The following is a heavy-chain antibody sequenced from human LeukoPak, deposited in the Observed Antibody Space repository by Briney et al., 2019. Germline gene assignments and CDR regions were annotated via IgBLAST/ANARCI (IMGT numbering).Heavy chain of an antibody. J-gene: IGHJ4*02. V-gene: IGHV3-23*01. CDR1: GFTFSSYV. CDR2: ISSSGDST. Sequence: GGSLRLSCAATGFTFSSYVMGWVRQAPGKGLEWVSSISSSGDSTFYADSVRGRFTISRDNSKNMLFLQVNSLRAEDTAVYYCAKGYYYGSSVKYYFDYWGQGTLVTVSS. D-gene: IGHD3-22*01. CDR3: AKGYYYGSSVKYYFDY.